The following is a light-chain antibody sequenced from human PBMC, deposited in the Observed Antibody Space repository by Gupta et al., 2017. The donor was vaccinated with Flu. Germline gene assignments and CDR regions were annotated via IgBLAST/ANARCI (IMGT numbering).Light chain of an antibody. CDR2: DAS. J-gene: IGKJ1*01. CDR3: HQYNNRPPET. CDR1: QSVTST. Sequence: ATLSMALGERATRSCMASQSVTSTLAWYQQKPGQPPRLLIYDASTRATGIPARFSGSGCGTEFTLTISSRQYEDFAFYYCHQYNNRPPETFGQGTKV. V-gene: IGKV3-15*01.